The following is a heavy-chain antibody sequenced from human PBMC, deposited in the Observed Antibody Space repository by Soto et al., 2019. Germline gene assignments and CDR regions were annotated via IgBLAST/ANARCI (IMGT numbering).Heavy chain of an antibody. D-gene: IGHD3-10*01. CDR2: IHYSGSA. CDR1: GGSISSGDYY. CDR3: ATYYYGSGRYSYLDY. V-gene: IGHV4-30-4*01. Sequence: QVQLQESGPGLVKPSQTLSLTCTVSGGSISSGDYYWSWIRQPPGKGLEWIGYIHYSGSAYYNPSLKSRVTISVDTSKNQFSVKLTSVTAADTAVYYCATYYYGSGRYSYLDYWGQGVLVTVSS. J-gene: IGHJ4*02.